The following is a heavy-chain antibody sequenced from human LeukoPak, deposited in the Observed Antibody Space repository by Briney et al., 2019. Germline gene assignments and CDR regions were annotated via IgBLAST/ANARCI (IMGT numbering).Heavy chain of an antibody. CDR1: GYSFTSYW. V-gene: IGHV5-51*01. J-gene: IGHJ3*02. CDR3: AKHHNYYGSRSYDAFDI. Sequence: GESLKISCKGSGYSFTSYWIGWVRQMPGKGLEWMGIIYPGDSDTRYSPSFQGQVTISADKSISTAYLQWSSLKASDTAMYYCAKHHNYYGSRSYDAFDIWGQGTMVTVSS. CDR2: IYPGDSDT. D-gene: IGHD3-10*01.